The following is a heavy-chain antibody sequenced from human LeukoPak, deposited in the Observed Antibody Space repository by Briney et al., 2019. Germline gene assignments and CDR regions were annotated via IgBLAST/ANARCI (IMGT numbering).Heavy chain of an antibody. CDR2: IYSGGNS. CDR3: ARDCCLRYASGN. V-gene: IGHV3-53*01. CDR1: GFTVSNNY. Sequence: GGSLRLSCAVSGFTVSNNYMNWVRQAPVKGLEWVSVIYSGGNSYYADSVKGRFTISRDDSKNTLYLQMNSLRAEDTAVYYCARDCCLRYASGNWGQGTLVTVSS. D-gene: IGHD3-9*01. J-gene: IGHJ4*02.